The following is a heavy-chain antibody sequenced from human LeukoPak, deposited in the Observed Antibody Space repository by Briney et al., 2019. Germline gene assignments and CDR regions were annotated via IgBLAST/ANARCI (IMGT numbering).Heavy chain of an antibody. CDR3: ARGREPVAGHIGY. CDR2: IYHSGNT. Sequence: SGTLSLTCAVSGGSISSSNWWSWVRQPPEKGLEWIGEIYHSGNTNYNPSLRSRVTISVDKSKNQFSLKLSSVTAADTAVYYCARGREPVAGHIGYWGQGTLVTVSS. J-gene: IGHJ4*02. V-gene: IGHV4-4*02. CDR1: GGSISSSNW. D-gene: IGHD6-19*01.